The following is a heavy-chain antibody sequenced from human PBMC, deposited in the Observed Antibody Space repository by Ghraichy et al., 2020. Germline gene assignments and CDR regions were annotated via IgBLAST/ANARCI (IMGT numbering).Heavy chain of an antibody. CDR1: GYTFTSYG. V-gene: IGHV1-18*01. J-gene: IGHJ5*02. D-gene: IGHD3-3*01. CDR3: ARDTGNPQYDFWSGYYSGNWFDP. CDR2: ISAYNGNT. Sequence: ASVKVSCKASGYTFTSYGISWVRQAPGQGLEWMGWISAYNGNTNYAQKLQGRVTMTTDTSTSTAYMELRSLRSDDTAVYYCARDTGNPQYDFWSGYYSGNWFDPWGQGTLVTVSS.